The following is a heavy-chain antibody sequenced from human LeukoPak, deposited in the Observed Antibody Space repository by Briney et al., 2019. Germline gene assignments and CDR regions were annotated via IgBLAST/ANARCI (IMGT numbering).Heavy chain of an antibody. CDR3: ARGYTAMVYSDY. D-gene: IGHD5-18*01. Sequence: ASVKVSCKASGYTFTSYGISWVRQAPGRGLEWMGWISAYNGNTNYAQKLQGRVTMTTDASTSTAYMELWSLRSDDTAVYYCARGYTAMVYSDYWGQGTLVTVSS. CDR1: GYTFTSYG. V-gene: IGHV1-18*01. J-gene: IGHJ4*02. CDR2: ISAYNGNT.